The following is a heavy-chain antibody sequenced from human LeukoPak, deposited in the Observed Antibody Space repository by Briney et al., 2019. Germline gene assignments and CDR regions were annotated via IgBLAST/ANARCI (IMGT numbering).Heavy chain of an antibody. D-gene: IGHD6-13*01. CDR2: ISGSGGST. Sequence: GGSLRLSCAASGFTFSSYAMSWVRQAPGKGLEWVSAISGSGGSTYYADSVKGRFTISRDNSKNTLYLQMNSLRAEDTAVYYCAKDQKFLIAAAGHFDYWGQGTLVTVSS. V-gene: IGHV3-23*01. CDR3: AKDQKFLIAAAGHFDY. CDR1: GFTFSSYA. J-gene: IGHJ4*02.